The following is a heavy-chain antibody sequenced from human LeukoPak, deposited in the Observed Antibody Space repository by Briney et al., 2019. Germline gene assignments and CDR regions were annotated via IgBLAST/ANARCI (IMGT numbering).Heavy chain of an antibody. D-gene: IGHD3-10*01. CDR3: ARVVSYYGPWDYYYYYMDV. CDR2: IYYSGST. J-gene: IGHJ6*03. CDR1: GGSLSSYY. Sequence: SETLSLTCTVSGGSLSSYYWSWIRQPPGKGLEWIGYIYYSGSTNYNPSLKSRVTISVDTSKNQFSLKLSSVTAADTAVYYCARVVSYYGPWDYYYYYMDVWGKGTTVTISS. V-gene: IGHV4-59*01.